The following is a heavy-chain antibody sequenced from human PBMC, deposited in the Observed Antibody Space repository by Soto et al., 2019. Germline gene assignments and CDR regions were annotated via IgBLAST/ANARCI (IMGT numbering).Heavy chain of an antibody. Sequence: PSETLSLTCSVSGGSISSSTYYWGWIRQPPGKGLEWIGGIHHSGSTYYNSSLKSRVTISVDTSKNQFSLKLSSVTAADTAVYYCARPGGRLGMDVWGQGTTVTVSS. J-gene: IGHJ6*02. CDR2: IHHSGST. CDR1: GGSISSSTYY. D-gene: IGHD1-26*01. V-gene: IGHV4-39*01. CDR3: ARPGGRLGMDV.